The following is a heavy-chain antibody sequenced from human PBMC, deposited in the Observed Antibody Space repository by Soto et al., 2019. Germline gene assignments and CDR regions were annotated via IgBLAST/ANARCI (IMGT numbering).Heavy chain of an antibody. Sequence: SGAEVKKPGSSVKVSCKASGGTFSSYAISWVRQAPGQGLEWMGGIIPIFGTANYAQKFQGRVTITADESTSTAYMELSSLRSEDTAVYYCASDRSMVRGSYYFDYWGQGTLVTVSS. CDR2: IIPIFGTA. V-gene: IGHV1-69*01. CDR3: ASDRSMVRGSYYFDY. CDR1: GGTFSSYA. D-gene: IGHD3-10*01. J-gene: IGHJ4*02.